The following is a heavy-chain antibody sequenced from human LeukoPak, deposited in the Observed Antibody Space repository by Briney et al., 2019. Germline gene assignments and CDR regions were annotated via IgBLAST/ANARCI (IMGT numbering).Heavy chain of an antibody. D-gene: IGHD1-26*01. V-gene: IGHV3-23*01. Sequence: PGGSLRLSCAASGFTFSSYAMSWVRQAPGKGLEWVSAISGSGGSTYYADSVKGRFTISRVNSKNTLYLQMNSLRAEDTAVYYCAKDRYYGAWSRYYFDYWGQGTLVTVSS. CDR3: AKDRYYGAWSRYYFDY. CDR2: ISGSGGST. CDR1: GFTFSSYA. J-gene: IGHJ4*02.